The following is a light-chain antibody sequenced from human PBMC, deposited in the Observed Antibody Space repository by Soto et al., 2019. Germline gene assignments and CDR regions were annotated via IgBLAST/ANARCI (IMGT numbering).Light chain of an antibody. CDR3: QTWDTGIRV. V-gene: IGLV4-69*01. J-gene: IGLJ3*02. CDR1: SGHSNYA. Sequence: QLALTQSPSASASLGASVKLTCTLSSGHSNYAIAWHQQQPEKGPRYLMKLNNDGSHSKGDGIPDRFSGSSSGAERYLTISSLQSEDEADYYCQTWDTGIRVFGGGTQLTVL. CDR2: LNNDGSH.